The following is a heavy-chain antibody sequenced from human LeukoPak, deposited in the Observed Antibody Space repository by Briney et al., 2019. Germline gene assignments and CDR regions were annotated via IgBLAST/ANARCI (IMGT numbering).Heavy chain of an antibody. D-gene: IGHD5-18*01. J-gene: IGHJ4*02. Sequence: PGRSLGLSCAASGFTFSSYGMHWVRQAPGKGLEWVAVISYDGSNKYYADSVKGRFTISRDNSKNTLYLQMNSLRAEDTAVYYCAKAGPWIQLWLLDYWGQGTLVTVSS. CDR3: AKAGPWIQLWLLDY. V-gene: IGHV3-30*18. CDR1: GFTFSSYG. CDR2: ISYDGSNK.